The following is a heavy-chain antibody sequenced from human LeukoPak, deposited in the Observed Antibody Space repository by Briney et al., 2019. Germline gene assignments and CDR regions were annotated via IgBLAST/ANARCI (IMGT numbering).Heavy chain of an antibody. CDR2: ISYDGSNK. V-gene: IGHV3-30-3*02. CDR3: AKRIVGRFYYFDY. J-gene: IGHJ4*02. D-gene: IGHD1-26*01. CDR1: GFTFSSYA. Sequence: GGSLRLSCAASGFTFSSYAMHWVRQPPGKGLEWVAVISYDGSNKYYADSVKGRFTISRDNSENTLYLQMNSLRAEDTAVYYCAKRIVGRFYYFDYWGQGTLVTVSS.